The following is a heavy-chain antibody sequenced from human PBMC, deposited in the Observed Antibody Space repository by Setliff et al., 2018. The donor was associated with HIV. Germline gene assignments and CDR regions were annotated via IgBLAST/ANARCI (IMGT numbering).Heavy chain of an antibody. CDR1: GGSISGHY. V-gene: IGHV4-59*11. D-gene: IGHD5-12*01. CDR3: ARGDGYRGNDAYYDSGMDV. CDR2: IYNSGYT. Sequence: SETLSLTCTVSGGSISGHYWSWIRQPPGKGLEWIGYIYNSGYTNYKPSLKSRVTISLDTSKNQFSLNLRSVTAADTAVYYCARGDGYRGNDAYYDSGMDVWGQGITVTVSS. J-gene: IGHJ6*02.